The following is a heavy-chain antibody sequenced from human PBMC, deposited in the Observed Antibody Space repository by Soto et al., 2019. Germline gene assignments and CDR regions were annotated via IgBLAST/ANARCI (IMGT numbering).Heavy chain of an antibody. CDR2: ISGSGGST. J-gene: IGHJ1*01. Sequence: GGSLRLSCAASGFTFSSYAMSWVRQAQGKGLEWVSAISGSGGSTYYADSVKGRFTISRDNSKNTLYLQMNSLRAEDTAVYYCAKDAMYSSSWSRMGGTEYFQHWGQGTLVTVSS. D-gene: IGHD6-13*01. CDR1: GFTFSSYA. CDR3: AKDAMYSSSWSRMGGTEYFQH. V-gene: IGHV3-23*01.